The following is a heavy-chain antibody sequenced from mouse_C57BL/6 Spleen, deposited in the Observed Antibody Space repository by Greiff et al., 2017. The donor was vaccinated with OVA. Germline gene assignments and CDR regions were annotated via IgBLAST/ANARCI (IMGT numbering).Heavy chain of an antibody. J-gene: IGHJ4*01. CDR1: GYSFTDYN. V-gene: IGHV1-39*01. CDR3: ARGTTVVAPEGYAMDY. CDR2: INPNYGTT. D-gene: IGHD1-1*01. Sequence: EVQRVESGPELVKPGASVKISCKASGYSFTDYNMNWVKQSNGKSLEWIGVINPNYGTTSYNQKFKGKATLTVDQSSSTAYMQLNSLTSEDSAVYYCARGTTVVAPEGYAMDYWGQGTSVTVSS.